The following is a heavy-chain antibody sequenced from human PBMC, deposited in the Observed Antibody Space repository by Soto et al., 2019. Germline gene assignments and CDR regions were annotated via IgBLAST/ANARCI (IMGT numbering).Heavy chain of an antibody. V-gene: IGHV4-39*01. CDR2: IYYSGNT. CDR1: GGSIRSSRYY. D-gene: IGHD3-10*01. J-gene: IGHJ4*02. CDR3: ARTPMVRGVIIVSYFDY. Sequence: PSETLSLTCTVSGGSIRSSRYYWGWIRQPPGKGLEFIGSIYYSGNTYNNPSLKSRINISVDTSKNQFSLKLSSVTAADTAVYYCARTPMVRGVIIVSYFDYWGQGTLVTVSS.